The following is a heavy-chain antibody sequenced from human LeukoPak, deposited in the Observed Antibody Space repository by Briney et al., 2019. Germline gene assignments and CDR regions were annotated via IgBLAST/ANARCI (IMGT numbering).Heavy chain of an antibody. J-gene: IGHJ4*02. D-gene: IGHD4-17*01. CDR1: GYTFTRYY. V-gene: IGHV1-2*04. Sequence: ASVKVSCKASGYTFTRYYMHWVRQAPGQGLEWMGWINPNSGGTNYAQEFQGWVTMTRDTSISTAYMELSRLRSDDTAVYYCARDYGDYFDYWGQGTLVTVSS. CDR3: ARDYGDYFDY. CDR2: INPNSGGT.